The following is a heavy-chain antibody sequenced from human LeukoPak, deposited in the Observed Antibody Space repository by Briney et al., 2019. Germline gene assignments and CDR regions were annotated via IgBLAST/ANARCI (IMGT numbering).Heavy chain of an antibody. CDR2: TFYSGTT. D-gene: IGHD3-3*01. CDR1: GASISSSKYY. V-gene: IGHV4-39*01. CDR3: VTAPFGVITPDVLNI. Sequence: PSETLSLTCTVSGASISSSKYYLGWVRQPPGKGLEWIGSTFYSGTTYYNPSLKSRVTMSIDSSRNQFSLRLTSVTAADTAVYYCVTAPFGVITPDVLNIWGRGTMVTVSS. J-gene: IGHJ3*02.